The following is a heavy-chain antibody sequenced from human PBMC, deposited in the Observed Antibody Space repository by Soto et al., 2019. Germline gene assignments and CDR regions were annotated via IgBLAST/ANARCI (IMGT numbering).Heavy chain of an antibody. CDR1: GFTFGSYS. D-gene: IGHD3-10*01. V-gene: IGHV3-21*01. CDR3: ARFRITMVRGVTYFDY. CDR2: ISSSSSYI. Sequence: EVQLVESGGGLVKPGGSLRLSCAASGFTFGSYSMNWVRQAPGKGLEWVSSISSSSSYIYYADSVKGRFTISRDNAKNSLYLQMNSLRAEDTAVYYCARFRITMVRGVTYFDYWGQGTLVTVSS. J-gene: IGHJ4*02.